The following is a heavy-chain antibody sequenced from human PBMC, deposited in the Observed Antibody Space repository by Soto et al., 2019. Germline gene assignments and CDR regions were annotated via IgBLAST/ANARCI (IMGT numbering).Heavy chain of an antibody. Sequence: PGGSLRLSCAASGFTFSSYAMSWVRQAPGKGLEWVSAISGSGGSTYYADSVKGRFTISRDNSKNTLYLQMKSLRAEDTAVYYCAKAYYDFWSGYYTWAVDYWGQGTLVTVSS. CDR1: GFTFSSYA. CDR2: ISGSGGST. CDR3: AKAYYDFWSGYYTWAVDY. J-gene: IGHJ4*02. D-gene: IGHD3-3*01. V-gene: IGHV3-23*01.